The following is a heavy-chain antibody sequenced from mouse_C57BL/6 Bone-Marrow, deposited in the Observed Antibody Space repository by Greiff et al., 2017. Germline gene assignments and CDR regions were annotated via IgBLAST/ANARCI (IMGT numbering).Heavy chain of an antibody. CDR3: CGRPYAMAY. J-gene: IGHJ4*01. D-gene: IGHD1-1*01. CDR1: GYTFTDYN. V-gene: IGHV1-22*01. CDR2: INPNNGGT. Sequence: VQLQQSGPELVKPGASVKMSCKASGYTFTDYNMHWVKQSHGKSLEWIGYINPNNGGTSYNQKFKGKATLSVNKSSSTAYMVLRSLTSEDSAVYYCCGRPYAMAYWGQGTSVTVSS.